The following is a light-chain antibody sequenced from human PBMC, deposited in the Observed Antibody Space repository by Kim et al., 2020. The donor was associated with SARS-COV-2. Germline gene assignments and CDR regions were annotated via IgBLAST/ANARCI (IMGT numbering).Light chain of an antibody. J-gene: IGKJ3*01. V-gene: IGKV1-39*01. CDR1: QSISSH. CDR2: AAS. Sequence: DTQMTQSPSSLSASVGDRVTITCRTTQSISSHLNWYQQKPGRAPKLLISAASTLECGVPSRFSGSGSETDFTLTISSLQPEDFATYFCHQSYITPWTFGPGTKVDIK. CDR3: HQSYITPWT.